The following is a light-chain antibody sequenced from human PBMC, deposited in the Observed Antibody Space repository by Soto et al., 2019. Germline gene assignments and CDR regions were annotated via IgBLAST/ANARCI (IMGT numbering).Light chain of an antibody. V-gene: IGLV2-8*01. CDR3: SSYAGSNNWV. J-gene: IGLJ3*02. CDR1: SSDVGDYNY. CDR2: EVS. Sequence: QSALTQPPSASGSPGQSVTISCTGTSSDVGDYNYVSWYQQYPGKAPKLMFYEVSKRPSGVPDRFSGSKSGNTASLTVSGLQAEDEADYYCSSYAGSNNWVFGGGTKLTVL.